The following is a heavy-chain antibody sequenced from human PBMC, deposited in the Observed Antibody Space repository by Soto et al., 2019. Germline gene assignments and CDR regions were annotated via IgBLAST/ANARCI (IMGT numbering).Heavy chain of an antibody. CDR1: GGSISSNY. Sequence: PSETLSLTCTVSGGSISSNYWSWIRKPDGKGQEWNGRIYTSGSTNYNPSLKSRVTMSVDTSKNQFSLKLSSVASADTAVYYCARTNWAFDIWGQGTMVTVSS. V-gene: IGHV4-4*07. CDR3: ARTNWAFDI. J-gene: IGHJ3*02. CDR2: IYTSGST.